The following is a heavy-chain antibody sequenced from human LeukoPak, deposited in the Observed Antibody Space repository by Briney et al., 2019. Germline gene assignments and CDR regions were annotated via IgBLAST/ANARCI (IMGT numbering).Heavy chain of an antibody. Sequence: ASVKVSCKASGYTFTSYDINWVRQATGQGLEWMGWMNPNSGNTGYAQKFQGRVTMTRNTSISTAYMELSSLRSEDTAVYYCARGLLTRAFDPFDIWGQGTMVTVS. V-gene: IGHV1-8*01. CDR3: ARGLLTRAFDPFDI. CDR1: GYTFTSYD. J-gene: IGHJ3*02. CDR2: MNPNSGNT.